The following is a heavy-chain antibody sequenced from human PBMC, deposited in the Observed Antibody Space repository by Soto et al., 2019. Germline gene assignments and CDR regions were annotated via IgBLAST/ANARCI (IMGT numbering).Heavy chain of an antibody. CDR3: VRNPXRPSRQLVLSYYYGMDV. V-gene: IGHV1-69*13. J-gene: IGHJ6*02. CDR1: GGTFSSYA. D-gene: IGHD6-6*01. Sequence: GASVKVSCKASGGTFSSYAISWVRQAPGQGLEWMGGIIPIFGTANYAQKFQGRVTITADESTSTAYMELSSLRSEDTAMYYCVRNPXRPSRQLVLSYYYGMDVWGQGTTVTVSS. CDR2: IIPIFGTA.